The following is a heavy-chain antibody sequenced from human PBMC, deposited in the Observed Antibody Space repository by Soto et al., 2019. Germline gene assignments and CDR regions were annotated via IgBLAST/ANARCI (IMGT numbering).Heavy chain of an antibody. CDR2: IYYSGST. J-gene: IGHJ6*02. D-gene: IGHD3-3*01. V-gene: IGHV4-30-4*01. Sequence: QVQLQESGPGLVKPSQTLSLTCTVSGGSISSGDYYWSWIRQPPGKGLEWIGYIYYSGSTYYNPSLKCRVTISVDTSKNQFSLMLSSVTAADTAVYYCARGPVLRFLEWLSSSLLYGMDVWGQGTTVTVSS. CDR3: ARGPVLRFLEWLSSSLLYGMDV. CDR1: GGSISSGDYY.